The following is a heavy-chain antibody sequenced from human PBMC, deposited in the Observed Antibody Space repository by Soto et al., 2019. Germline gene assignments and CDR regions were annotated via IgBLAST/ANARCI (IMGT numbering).Heavy chain of an antibody. J-gene: IGHJ4*02. V-gene: IGHV4-30-4*01. Sequence: SETLSLTCTVSGGSISSGDYYWSWIRQPPGKGLEWIEYIYYSGSTYYNPSLKSRVTISVDTSKNQFSLKLSSVTAADTAVYYCARGGGDQPHVFDYWGQGTLVTVSS. CDR1: GGSISSGDYY. CDR2: IYYSGST. CDR3: ARGGGDQPHVFDY. D-gene: IGHD2-21*02.